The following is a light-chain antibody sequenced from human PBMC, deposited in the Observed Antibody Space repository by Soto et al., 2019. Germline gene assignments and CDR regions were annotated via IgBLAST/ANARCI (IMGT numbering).Light chain of an antibody. CDR3: QHYASSPPYT. CDR1: RSFASSY. Sequence: EIVLTQSPVTLSLSPGERATLSCRASRSFASSYLGWYQQKPGQAPRLLIYAASTRATGIPDRFSGSGSVTDFTLTISRLEPEDSAMYYCQHYASSPPYTFGQGTKLEIK. V-gene: IGKV3-20*01. J-gene: IGKJ2*01. CDR2: AAS.